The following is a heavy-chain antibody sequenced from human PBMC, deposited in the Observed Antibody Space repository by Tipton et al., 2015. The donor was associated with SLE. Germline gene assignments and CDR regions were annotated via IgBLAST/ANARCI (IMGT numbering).Heavy chain of an antibody. CDR3: AREGAGSSWFDY. CDR1: GFTFSSYS. J-gene: IGHJ4*02. CDR2: ISSSSSYT. Sequence: SLRLSCAASGFTFSSYSMNWVRQAPGKGLEWVSYISSSSSYTNYAGSVKGRFTISRDNAKNSLYLQMNSLRAEDTAVYYCAREGAGSSWFDYWGQGTLVTGSS. D-gene: IGHD6-13*01. V-gene: IGHV3-21*05.